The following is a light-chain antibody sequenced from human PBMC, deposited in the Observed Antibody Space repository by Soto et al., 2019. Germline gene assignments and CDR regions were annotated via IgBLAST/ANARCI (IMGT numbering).Light chain of an antibody. V-gene: IGLV2-8*01. J-gene: IGLJ1*01. Sequence: QSALTQPPSASGSPGQSVTISCTGTSSDIGGYNFVSWYQQHPGKAPKLMIYEVTKRPSGVPDRFSGSKSGNTATLIVSGLQAEDEADYYCSSHGGNNNPCVFGTGTKLTVL. CDR3: SSHGGNNNPCV. CDR1: SSDIGGYNF. CDR2: EVT.